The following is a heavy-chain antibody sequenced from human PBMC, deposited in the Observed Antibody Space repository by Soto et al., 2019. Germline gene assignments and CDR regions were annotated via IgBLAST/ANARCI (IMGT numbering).Heavy chain of an antibody. CDR1: GFTFSSYG. J-gene: IGHJ4*02. Sequence: QVQLVESGGGVVQPGRSLRLSCAASGFTFSSYGMHWVRQAPGKGLEWVAVISYDGSNKYYADSVKGRFTISRDNSKNTLYLQMNSLRAEDTAVYYCAKDGLVGFWSGYYIDYWGQGTLVTVSS. CDR2: ISYDGSNK. D-gene: IGHD3-3*01. V-gene: IGHV3-30*18. CDR3: AKDGLVGFWSGYYIDY.